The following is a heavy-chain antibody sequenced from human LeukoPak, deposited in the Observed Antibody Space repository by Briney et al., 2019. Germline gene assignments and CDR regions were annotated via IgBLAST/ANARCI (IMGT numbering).Heavy chain of an antibody. CDR2: IIGSGDTT. Sequence: GGSLRLSCAASGFTFSGYAMSWVRQAPGKGLEWVSAIIGSGDTTYYAASVKGRFTISRDNSKNTLYLQMSNLRAEDTAAYYCAKGSYYDSSGSFYFDYWGQGTLVTVSS. V-gene: IGHV3-23*01. J-gene: IGHJ4*02. D-gene: IGHD3-22*01. CDR1: GFTFSGYA. CDR3: AKGSYYDSSGSFYFDY.